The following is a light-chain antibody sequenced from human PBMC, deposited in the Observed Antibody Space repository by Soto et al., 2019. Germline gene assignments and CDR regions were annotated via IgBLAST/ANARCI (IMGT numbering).Light chain of an antibody. CDR1: QSVNNNY. Sequence: EIVLMQSPGTLSLSPGEGATLSCRASQSVNNNYLAWYQQRHGQAPTVLIFDTSRRATSVPDRFSGSGSGTDFTLRISRVEPDDFAVYYCQQYGSSQFTFGPGTKVNIK. V-gene: IGKV3-20*01. CDR3: QQYGSSQFT. CDR2: DTS. J-gene: IGKJ3*01.